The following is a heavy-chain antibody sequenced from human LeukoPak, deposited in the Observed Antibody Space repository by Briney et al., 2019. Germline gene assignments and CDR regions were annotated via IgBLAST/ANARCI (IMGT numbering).Heavy chain of an antibody. CDR3: ASLYYDSGLNAFDI. D-gene: IGHD3-22*01. CDR2: IYYRVTS. Sequence: SETLSLTCTVSGDSISTYYWSWIRQPPGKGLEWIGYIYYRVTSDYNPSLKSRVTMSVDMSTRQISLKLSSVTAADTAVYYCASLYYDSGLNAFDIWGQGTMVTVSS. CDR1: GDSISTYY. V-gene: IGHV4-59*01. J-gene: IGHJ3*02.